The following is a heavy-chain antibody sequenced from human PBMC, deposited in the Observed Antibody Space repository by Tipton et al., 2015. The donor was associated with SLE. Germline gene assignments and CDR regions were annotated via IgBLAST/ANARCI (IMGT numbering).Heavy chain of an antibody. CDR1: GFTFSVHW. V-gene: IGHV3-7*01. CDR2: IKPDGSEE. J-gene: IGHJ6*02. CDR3: ARGHYGMDV. Sequence: SLRLSCEGSGFTFSVHWMSWIRQTPGKGLEWVANIKPDGSEEYYVDSVKGRFSISRDNAKNSLYLQVNSLRAEDTAVYYCARGHYGMDVWGQGTTVTV.